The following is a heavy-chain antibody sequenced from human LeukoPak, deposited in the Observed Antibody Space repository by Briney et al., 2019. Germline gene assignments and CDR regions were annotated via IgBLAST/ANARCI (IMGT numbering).Heavy chain of an antibody. Sequence: TGGSLRLSCATSGFIFSIDSMIWVRQAPGKGLEWVSSISSTGAYIYYADSLKGRFTISRNNAKNSLYLQMNSLRAEDTAVYYCARDSSSLGDAFDIWGQRTMVTVSS. CDR3: ARDSSSLGDAFDI. J-gene: IGHJ3*02. CDR1: GFIFSIDS. CDR2: ISSTGAYI. V-gene: IGHV3-21*01. D-gene: IGHD6-6*01.